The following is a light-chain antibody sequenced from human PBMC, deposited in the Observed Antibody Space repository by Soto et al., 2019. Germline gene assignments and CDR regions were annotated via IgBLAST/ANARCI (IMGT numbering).Light chain of an antibody. CDR2: GAS. V-gene: IGKV3-15*01. J-gene: IGKJ4*01. Sequence: EIVMTLSPATLSVSPGERATLSCRASQSVSSDLAWYQQKPGQAPRLLIYGASTRATGIPARFSGTGSGTEFTLTISSLQSEEFAIYYCQQFNNWPLTVGGGTKVDIK. CDR1: QSVSSD. CDR3: QQFNNWPLT.